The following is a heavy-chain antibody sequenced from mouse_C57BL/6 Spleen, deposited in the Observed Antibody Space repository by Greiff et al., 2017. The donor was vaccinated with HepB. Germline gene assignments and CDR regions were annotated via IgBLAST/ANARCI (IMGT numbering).Heavy chain of an antibody. CDR2: IDPEDGET. D-gene: IGHD2-5*01. Sequence: VHVKQSGAELVKPGASVKLSCTASGFNIKDYYMHWVKQRTEQGLEWIGRIDPEDGETKYAPKFQGKATITADTSSNTAYLQLSSLTSADTAVYYCVLYYSNYGVFFDYWGQGTTLTVSS. CDR1: GFNIKDYY. V-gene: IGHV14-2*01. J-gene: IGHJ2*01. CDR3: VLYYSNYGVFFDY.